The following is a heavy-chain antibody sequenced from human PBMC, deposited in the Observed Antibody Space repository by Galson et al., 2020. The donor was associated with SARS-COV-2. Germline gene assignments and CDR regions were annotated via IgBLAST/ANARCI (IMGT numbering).Heavy chain of an antibody. Sequence: GESLKISCAGSGFAFDNYAMSWVRQAPGKGLEWVSGIIGSGGGRYYADPVKGRFTIFRDNSKNTVWLQMNSLRVEDTAIYYCATYDYWSTYLSDWGQGTLVTVSS. CDR1: GFAFDNYA. CDR2: IIGSGGGR. J-gene: IGHJ4*02. D-gene: IGHD3-3*01. V-gene: IGHV3-23*01. CDR3: ATYDYWSTYLSD.